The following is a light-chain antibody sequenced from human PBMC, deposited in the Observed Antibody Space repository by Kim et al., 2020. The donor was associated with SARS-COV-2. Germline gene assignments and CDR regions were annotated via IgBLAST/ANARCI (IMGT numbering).Light chain of an antibody. CDR1: GLGHKD. V-gene: IGLV3-1*01. CDR2: QDS. Sequence: SYELTQPPSESVSPGQTASITCSGDGLGHKDVYWYHHRPGQSPVLVMYQDSKRPSGLPERFSGSNSGNTATLTISGSQATDEGDYYCQAWDSHHVVFGGG. J-gene: IGLJ2*01. CDR3: QAWDSHHVV.